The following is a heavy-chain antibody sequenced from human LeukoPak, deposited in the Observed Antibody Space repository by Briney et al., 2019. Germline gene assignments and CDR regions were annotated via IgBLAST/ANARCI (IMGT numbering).Heavy chain of an antibody. CDR2: INHSGST. J-gene: IGHJ4*02. D-gene: IGHD3-22*01. V-gene: IGHV4-34*01. Sequence: SETLSLTCAVYGESFSGYYWSWIRQPPGKGLEWIGEINHSGSTNYNPSLKSRVTLSVDTSKNQFSLKLNSVTAADTAVYYCANTPSYYDSSGYYVYYFDYWGQGTLVTVSS. CDR3: ANTPSYYDSSGYYVYYFDY. CDR1: GESFSGYY.